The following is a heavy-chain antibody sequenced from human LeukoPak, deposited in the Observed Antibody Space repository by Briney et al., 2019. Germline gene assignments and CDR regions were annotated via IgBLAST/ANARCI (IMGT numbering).Heavy chain of an antibody. CDR3: ARSSDAIIYFQH. J-gene: IGHJ1*01. CDR2: IRQDGSER. D-gene: IGHD3-9*01. Sequence: GGSLRLSCAASGFTFSSYWMSWVRQAPGKGLEWVANIRQDGSERYYVVSVKGRFTISRDNSKNTLYLQMNSLRAEDTAVYYCARSSDAIIYFQHWGQGTLVTVSS. CDR1: GFTFSSYW. V-gene: IGHV3-7*03.